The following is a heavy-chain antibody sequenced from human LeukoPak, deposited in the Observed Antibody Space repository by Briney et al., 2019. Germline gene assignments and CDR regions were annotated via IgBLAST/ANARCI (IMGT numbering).Heavy chain of an antibody. CDR3: AKAAYSGYDAPYYYYYGMDV. Sequence: PGRSLRLSRAASGFTFDDYAMHWVRQAPGKGLEWVSGISWNSGSIGYADSVKGRFTISRDNAKNSLYLQMNSLRAEDTALYYCAKAAYSGYDAPYYYYYGMDVWGQGTTVTVSS. V-gene: IGHV3-9*01. CDR1: GFTFDDYA. J-gene: IGHJ6*02. CDR2: ISWNSGSI. D-gene: IGHD5-12*01.